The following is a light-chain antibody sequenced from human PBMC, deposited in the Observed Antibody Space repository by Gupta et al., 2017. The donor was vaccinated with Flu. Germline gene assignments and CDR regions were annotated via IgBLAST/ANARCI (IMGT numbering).Light chain of an antibody. CDR2: DVS. CDR1: SSDVGGYNY. V-gene: IGLV2-11*01. CDR3: CSYAGSYTWV. J-gene: IGLJ3*02. Sequence: TSSDVGGYNYVSWYQHHPGKAPKLMIYDVSKWPSGVPDRFSGSKSGNTASLTISGLQAEDEADYYCCSYAGSYTWVFGGGTKLTVL.